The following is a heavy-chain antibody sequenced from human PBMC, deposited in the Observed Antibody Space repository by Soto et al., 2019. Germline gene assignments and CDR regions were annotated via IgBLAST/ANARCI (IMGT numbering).Heavy chain of an antibody. CDR3: ARLRYYYYYMDV. CDR2: MNPNSGNT. V-gene: IGHV1-8*01. Sequence: GASVKFSCNASGYTFTSCDINWVRQATGQVLECRVWMNPNSGNTGYXXKFQVRVXXTGNGSRSTGXVELSXLGCEETDVYYCARLRYYYYYMDVWAKGTTVTVSS. J-gene: IGHJ6*03. CDR1: GYTFTSCD.